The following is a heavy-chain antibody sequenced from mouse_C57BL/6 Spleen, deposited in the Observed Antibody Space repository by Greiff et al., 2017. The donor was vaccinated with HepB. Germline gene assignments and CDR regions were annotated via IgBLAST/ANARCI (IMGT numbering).Heavy chain of an antibody. Sequence: QVQLQQPGAELVKPGASVKLSCKASGYTFTSYWMHWVKQRPGQGLEWIGEIDPSDSYTNYNQKFKGKSTLTVDKSSSTAYMQLSSLTSEDSAVYYCARLDFLAGAMDYWGQGTSVTVSS. V-gene: IGHV1-69*01. CDR1: GYTFTSYW. J-gene: IGHJ4*01. CDR2: IDPSDSYT. D-gene: IGHD2-10*02. CDR3: ARLDFLAGAMDY.